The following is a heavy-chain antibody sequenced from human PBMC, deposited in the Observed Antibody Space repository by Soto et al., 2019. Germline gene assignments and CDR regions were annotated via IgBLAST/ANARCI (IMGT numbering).Heavy chain of an antibody. CDR1: GFTFSSYA. J-gene: IGHJ4*02. CDR3: AKGDELYYYDSSSFDY. V-gene: IGHV3-23*01. Sequence: EVQLLESGGGLVQPGGSLRLSCAASGFTFSSYAMSWVRQAPGKGLEWVSAISGSGGSTYYADSVKGRFTISRDNSKNTLYLQMNSLRAEDTAVYYCAKGDELYYYDSSSFDYWGQGTLVTVSS. CDR2: ISGSGGST. D-gene: IGHD3-22*01.